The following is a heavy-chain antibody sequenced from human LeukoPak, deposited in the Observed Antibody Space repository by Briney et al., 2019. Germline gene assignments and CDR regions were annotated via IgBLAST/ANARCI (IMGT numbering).Heavy chain of an antibody. Sequence: ASETLSLTCAVSGYSINSGYYWGWIRQPPGKGLEWIGSIYNTGSTYYNPSLQSRVTISLDSPKNQFSLKLTSVTAADTAVYYCASGGTAVVMALTYYFDTWGQGTPGTVSS. CDR2: IYNTGST. J-gene: IGHJ4*02. CDR3: ASGGTAVVMALTYYFDT. D-gene: IGHD3-22*01. CDR1: GYSINSGYY. V-gene: IGHV4-38-2*01.